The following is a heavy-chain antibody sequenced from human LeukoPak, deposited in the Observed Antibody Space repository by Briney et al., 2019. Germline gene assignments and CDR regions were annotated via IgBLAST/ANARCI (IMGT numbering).Heavy chain of an antibody. CDR3: AKDWIQFNRVFDCFDS. Sequence: LTGGSLRLSCAASGFTFSSYGMHWVRQAPGKGLEWVATIGNTETFYADSVTGRFTISRDNSKNTVNLQMNRLRVEDTAIYYCAKDWIQFNRVFDCFDSWGQGTLVTVSS. J-gene: IGHJ4*02. V-gene: IGHV3-23*01. CDR2: IGNTET. D-gene: IGHD5-18*01. CDR1: GFTFSSYG.